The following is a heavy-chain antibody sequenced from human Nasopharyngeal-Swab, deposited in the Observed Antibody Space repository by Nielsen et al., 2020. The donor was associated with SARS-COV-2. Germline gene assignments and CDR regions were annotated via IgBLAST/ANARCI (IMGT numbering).Heavy chain of an antibody. CDR1: GYTLTELS. Sequence: ASVKDSCKVSGYTLTELSMHWVRQAPGKGLEWMGGFDPEDGETIYAQKFQGRVTMTEDTSTDTAYMELSSLRSEDTAVYYCATEPAMVRGGWFDPWGQGTLVTVSS. CDR3: ATEPAMVRGGWFDP. CDR2: FDPEDGET. J-gene: IGHJ5*02. V-gene: IGHV1-24*01. D-gene: IGHD3-10*01.